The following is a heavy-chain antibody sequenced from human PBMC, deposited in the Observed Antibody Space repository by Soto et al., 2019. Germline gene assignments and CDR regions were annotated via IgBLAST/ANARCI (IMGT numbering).Heavy chain of an antibody. Sequence: GGSLRLSCAASGFSFSNYAMNWVRQAPGRGLEWVSYISDDGASIYYSDSLKGRFTISRDNAKNSLSLQMNNLRAEDTAVYYCARENSVQAWLHHFDHWGLGTLVTVSS. V-gene: IGHV3-48*04. CDR2: ISDDGASI. CDR1: GFSFSNYA. D-gene: IGHD5-18*01. CDR3: ARENSVQAWLHHFDH. J-gene: IGHJ4*02.